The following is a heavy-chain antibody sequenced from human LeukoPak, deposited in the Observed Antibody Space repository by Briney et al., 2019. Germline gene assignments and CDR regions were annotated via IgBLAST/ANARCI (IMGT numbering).Heavy chain of an antibody. V-gene: IGHV3-48*04. J-gene: IGHJ4*02. CDR1: GFTFSTYS. Sequence: GGSLRLSCAASGFTFSTYSMNWVRQAPGKGLEWVSYISSGSSTIYYADSVKGRFTISRDNAKNSLYLQTNSLRAEDTAVYYCARYRDYGDKGGIDYWGQGTLVTVSS. CDR2: ISSGSSTI. CDR3: ARYRDYGDKGGIDY. D-gene: IGHD4-23*01.